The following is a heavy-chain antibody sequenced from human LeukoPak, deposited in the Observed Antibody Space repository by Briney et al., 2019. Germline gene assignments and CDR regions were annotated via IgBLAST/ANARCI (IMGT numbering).Heavy chain of an antibody. J-gene: IGHJ5*02. Sequence: SETLSLTCTVSGGSISSYYWSWIRQPPGKGLEWIGYIYTSGSSNYNPSLKSRVTISVDTSKNQFSLKLSSVTAADTAVYYCAQLHSFFDPWGQGILVTVSS. D-gene: IGHD1-26*01. V-gene: IGHV4-4*09. CDR2: IYTSGSS. CDR1: GGSISSYY. CDR3: AQLHSFFDP.